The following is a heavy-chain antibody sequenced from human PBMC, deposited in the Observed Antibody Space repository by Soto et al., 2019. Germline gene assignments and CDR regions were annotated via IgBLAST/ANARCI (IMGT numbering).Heavy chain of an antibody. CDR1: GFTFSSYS. V-gene: IGHV3-48*01. Sequence: EVQLVESGGGLVQPGGSLRLSCAASGFTFSSYSMNWVRQAPGKGLEWVSYISSSGSTIYYADSVKGRFTISRDNAKKSLYLQMHSLRAEDLAVYYCAREDIVVVVAPSPYYYGMDVWGQGTTVTVSS. J-gene: IGHJ6*02. CDR3: AREDIVVVVAPSPYYYGMDV. CDR2: ISSSGSTI. D-gene: IGHD2-15*01.